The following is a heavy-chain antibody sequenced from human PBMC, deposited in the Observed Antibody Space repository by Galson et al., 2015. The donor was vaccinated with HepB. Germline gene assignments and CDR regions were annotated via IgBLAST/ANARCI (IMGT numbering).Heavy chain of an antibody. CDR3: AADERSGSYYDSAFDI. Sequence: SVKVSCKASGFTFTNSAVQWVRQARGQRLEWIGWIVVGSGNTNYAQKFQERVTITRDMSTSTAYMELSSLRSEDTAVYYCAADERSGSYYDSAFDIWGQGTMVTVSS. CDR1: GFTFTNSA. CDR2: IVVGSGNT. V-gene: IGHV1-58*01. J-gene: IGHJ3*02. D-gene: IGHD1-26*01.